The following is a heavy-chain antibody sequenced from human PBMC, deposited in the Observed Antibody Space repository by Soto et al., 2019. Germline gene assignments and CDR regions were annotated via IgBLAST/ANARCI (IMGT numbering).Heavy chain of an antibody. CDR3: AREASAVISLDY. Sequence: EASVKVSCKASGYTFTAYSMHWVRQAPGQGLEWMGWFNPNSGDTIYPQRFQGRVTLTRDTSIATAYMEVYSLTSDDTAVYYCAREASAVISLDYWGQGTLVTVSS. V-gene: IGHV1-2*02. D-gene: IGHD6-19*01. CDR2: FNPNSGDT. J-gene: IGHJ4*02. CDR1: GYTFTAYS.